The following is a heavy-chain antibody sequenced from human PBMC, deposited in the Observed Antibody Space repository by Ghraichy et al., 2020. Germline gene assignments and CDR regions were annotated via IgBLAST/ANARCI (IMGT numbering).Heavy chain of an antibody. J-gene: IGHJ2*01. CDR3: ATSYRTNGVDL. CDR2: ISRDGTNT. V-gene: IGHV3-74*01. D-gene: IGHD4-11*01. Sequence: GGSLRLSCVASGLTFSSHWMHWVRQAPGKGLVWVSLISRDGTNTDYADSVKGRFTISRDNTRNTLYLQMNSLRVDDAGVYYCATSYRTNGVDLWGRGTLVTVSS. CDR1: GLTFSSHW.